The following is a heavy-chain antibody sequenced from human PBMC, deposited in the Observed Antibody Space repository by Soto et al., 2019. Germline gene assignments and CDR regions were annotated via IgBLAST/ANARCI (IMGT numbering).Heavy chain of an antibody. CDR2: VNPSGGST. CDR1: GYTLTTYY. D-gene: IGHD6-19*01. CDR3: ARGMHSNAWSDNWFDT. J-gene: IGHJ5*02. V-gene: IGHV1-46*01. Sequence: VASVKVSCKASGYTLTTYYMHWVRQAPGHGLEWMGVVNPSGGSTNYAQTFQGRVTMTRDTSTSTVYMELSSLRSEDTAVYYCARGMHSNAWSDNWFDTWRQGTLGTVSS.